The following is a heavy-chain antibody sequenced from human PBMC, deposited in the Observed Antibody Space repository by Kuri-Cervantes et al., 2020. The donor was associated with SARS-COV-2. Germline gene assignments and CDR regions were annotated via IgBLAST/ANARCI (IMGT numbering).Heavy chain of an antibody. CDR1: GFTFSSYW. V-gene: IGHV3-7*03. Sequence: GESLKISCAASGFTFSSYWMTWVRQAPGKGLDWVANVRQDGRDKYYGDSVKGGFTVSRDNTKNSLYLQMDSLTAEDTAVYYCARYCTSISCESAIDFWGQGTLVTVSS. CDR3: ARYCTSISCESAIDF. CDR2: VRQDGRDK. D-gene: IGHD2-2*01. J-gene: IGHJ4*02.